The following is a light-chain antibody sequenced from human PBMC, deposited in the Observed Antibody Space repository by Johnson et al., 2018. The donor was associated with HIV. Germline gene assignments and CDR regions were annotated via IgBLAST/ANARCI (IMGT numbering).Light chain of an antibody. CDR3: GKWDGTLSGV. Sequence: QLVLTQPPSVSAAQGQKVTISCSTNSSNFGNNYVSWYQQLPGKAPNLLIYNNDTRPSGLPDRFSGSKSGTSATLGITGLQPGDEAAYYCGKWDGTLSGVFGTGTKVTVL. CDR2: NND. CDR1: SSNFGNNY. J-gene: IGLJ1*01. V-gene: IGLV1-51*01.